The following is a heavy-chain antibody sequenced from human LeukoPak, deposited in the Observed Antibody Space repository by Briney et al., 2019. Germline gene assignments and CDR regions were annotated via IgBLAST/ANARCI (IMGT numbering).Heavy chain of an antibody. CDR1: GYSISSGYY. CDR2: IYHSGST. V-gene: IGHV4-38-2*02. J-gene: IGHJ4*02. CDR3: ARDHYYDSSGYSDGG. D-gene: IGHD3-22*01. Sequence: SETLSLTCTVSGYSISSGYYWGWIRQPPGKGLEWIGSIYHSGSTYYNPSLKSRVTISVDTSKNQFSLKLSSVTAADTAVYYCARDHYYDSSGYSDGGWGQRTLFTVSS.